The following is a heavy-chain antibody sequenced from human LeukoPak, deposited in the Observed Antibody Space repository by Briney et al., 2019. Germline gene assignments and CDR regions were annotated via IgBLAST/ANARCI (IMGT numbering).Heavy chain of an antibody. CDR3: ARGPGIAVAGVFDY. CDR2: ISGHNGHT. J-gene: IGHJ4*02. CDR1: GYTFTSYG. V-gene: IGHV1-18*04. D-gene: IGHD6-19*01. Sequence: ASVKVSCKAPGYTFTSYGINWVRQAPGQGLEWMGCISGHNGHTNYVQKMQGSVTMTTDTSTNTAYMELRNLTSDDTAVYYCARGPGIAVAGVFDYWGQGSLVTVSS.